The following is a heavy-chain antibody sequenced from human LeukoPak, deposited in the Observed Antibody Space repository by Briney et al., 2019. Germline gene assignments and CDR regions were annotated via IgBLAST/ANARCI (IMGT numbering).Heavy chain of an antibody. CDR1: GYTFTSYG. CDR3: ARVKLYYDILTGYYHADAFDI. CDR2: ISAYNGNI. J-gene: IGHJ3*02. D-gene: IGHD3-9*01. V-gene: IGHV1-18*01. Sequence: ASVNVSCKASGYTFTSYGIGWVRQAPGQGIEWMGWISAYNGNINYAQKLQGRVTMTTDTSTSTAYMEQRSLRSDDTAVYYCARVKLYYDILTGYYHADAFDIWGQGTMVTVSS.